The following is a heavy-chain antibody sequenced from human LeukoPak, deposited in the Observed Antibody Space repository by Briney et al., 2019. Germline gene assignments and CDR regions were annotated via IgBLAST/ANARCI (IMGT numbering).Heavy chain of an antibody. J-gene: IGHJ6*03. D-gene: IGHD5-12*01. CDR3: ARASGGYDSWYYYYYMDV. V-gene: IGHV3-7*01. Sequence: GGSLRLSCAASGFTFSSYWMSWVRQAPGKGLEWVANIKQDGSEKYYVDSVKGRFTISRDNAENSLYLQMNSLRAEDTAVYYCARASGGYDSWYYYYYMDVWGKGTTVTVSS. CDR1: GFTFSSYW. CDR2: IKQDGSEK.